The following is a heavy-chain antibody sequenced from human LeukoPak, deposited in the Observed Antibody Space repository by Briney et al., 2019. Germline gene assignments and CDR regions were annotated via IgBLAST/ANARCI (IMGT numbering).Heavy chain of an antibody. CDR3: ARAVGVYWVRSYSYYMDV. CDR1: GFTFSDHY. D-gene: IGHD1-26*01. CDR2: TRNKANSYTT. Sequence: GGSLRLSCAASGFTFSDHYMDWVRQAPGKGLEWVGRTRNKANSYTTEYAASVKGRFTISRDDSKNSLYLQMNSLKTEDTAVYYCARAVGVYWVRSYSYYMDVWGKGTTVTISS. J-gene: IGHJ6*03. V-gene: IGHV3-72*01.